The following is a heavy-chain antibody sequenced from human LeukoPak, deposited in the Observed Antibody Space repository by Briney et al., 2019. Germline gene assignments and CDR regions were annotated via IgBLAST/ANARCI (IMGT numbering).Heavy chain of an antibody. D-gene: IGHD5-24*01. CDR2: ISGNAGST. Sequence: GGSLRLSCTASGFTLSSYSMSWVRQAPGKGLEWVSLISGNAGSTHYPDSVKGRFTISRDNSKNTLYLQMNSLRAEDTAVYYCAKNGQITMATIVDYWGQGTLVTVSS. V-gene: IGHV3-23*01. CDR1: GFTLSSYS. CDR3: AKNGQITMATIVDY. J-gene: IGHJ4*02.